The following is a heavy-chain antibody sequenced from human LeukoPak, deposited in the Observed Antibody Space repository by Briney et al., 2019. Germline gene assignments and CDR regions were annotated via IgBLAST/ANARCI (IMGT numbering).Heavy chain of an antibody. CDR2: IYHSGST. CDR1: GGSISSSNW. J-gene: IGHJ4*02. V-gene: IGHV4-4*02. D-gene: IGHD1-7*01. CDR3: ARAYGQLPFLDY. Sequence: PSGTLSLTCAVSGGSISSSNWWSWVRQPPGKGLEWIGEIYHSGSTNYSPSLKSRVTMSVDPSKNEVSLNLRSLTAADTAVYYCARAYGQLPFLDYWGQGTLVTVSS.